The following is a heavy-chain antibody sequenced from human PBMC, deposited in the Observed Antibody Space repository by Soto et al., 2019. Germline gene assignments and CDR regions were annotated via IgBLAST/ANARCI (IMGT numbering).Heavy chain of an antibody. J-gene: IGHJ6*02. CDR1: GFTFSSYA. D-gene: IGHD3-3*01. CDR3: ARGYDFWSGSYGMDV. CDR2: ISYDGSNK. V-gene: IGHV3-30-3*01. Sequence: PGGSLRLSCAASGFTFSSYAVHWVRQAPGKGLEWVAVISYDGSNKYYADSVKGRFTISRDNSKNTLYLQMNSLRAEDTAVYYCARGYDFWSGSYGMDVWGQGTTVTVSS.